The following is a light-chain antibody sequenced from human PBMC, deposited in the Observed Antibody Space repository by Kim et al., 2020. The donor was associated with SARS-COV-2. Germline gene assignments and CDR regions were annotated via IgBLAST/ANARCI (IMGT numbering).Light chain of an antibody. J-gene: IGKJ2*03. CDR3: QEYDSYIYS. Sequence: CTSVGDRVTFTCRASQNINKCLAWYPQKPGKASNLLIYDASRLQSGVPSRFSGRGSGTEFTLTNRRVQSDDFATYFCQEYDSYIYSLGQGPRLEIK. CDR2: DAS. CDR1: QNINKC. V-gene: IGKV1-5*01.